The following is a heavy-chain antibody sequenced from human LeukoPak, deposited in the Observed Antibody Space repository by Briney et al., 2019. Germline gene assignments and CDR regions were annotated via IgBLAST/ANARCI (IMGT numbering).Heavy chain of an antibody. CDR3: ARVAAYYYDSSGYYVRGNWFDP. CDR1: GFTFSSYA. J-gene: IGHJ5*02. CDR2: ISGSGGST. V-gene: IGHV3-23*01. D-gene: IGHD3-22*01. Sequence: GGSLRLSCAASGFTFSSYAMSWVRQAPGKGLEWVSAISGSGGSTYYADSVRGRFTISRDNSKNTLYLQMNSLRAEDTAVYYCARVAAYYYDSSGYYVRGNWFDPWGQGTLVTVSS.